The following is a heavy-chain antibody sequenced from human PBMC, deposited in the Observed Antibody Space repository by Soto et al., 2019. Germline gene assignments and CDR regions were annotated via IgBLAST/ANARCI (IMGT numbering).Heavy chain of an antibody. CDR1: GYNFTSYY. V-gene: IGHV1-46*01. Sequence: GSVKVSCKASGYNFTSYYVHWVRQAPGQGLEWMGIINPSGGSTSYAQKFQGRVTMTRDTSTRTVYMELSSLRSEDTAVYYCARDVEWLFLTYYYYTGMDVWGQGTTVTVSS. CDR3: ARDVEWLFLTYYYYTGMDV. J-gene: IGHJ6*02. D-gene: IGHD3-3*01. CDR2: INPSGGST.